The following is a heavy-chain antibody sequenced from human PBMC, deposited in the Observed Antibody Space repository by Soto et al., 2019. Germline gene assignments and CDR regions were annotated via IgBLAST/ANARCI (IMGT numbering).Heavy chain of an antibody. V-gene: IGHV3-15*07. J-gene: IGHJ6*02. D-gene: IGHD2-15*01. CDR3: TTGSVEGI. Sequence: EVQLVESAGGLVKPGGPLRLSWEASGFSFNEAWWNWARQAPEQGLEWVGRIKTSAGGGATNYAAPVQGRFTISRDDSKNTLYLHMNSLRTEDTAIYYCTTGSVEGIWGQGTTVIVSS. CDR2: IKTSAGGGAT. CDR1: GFSFNEAW.